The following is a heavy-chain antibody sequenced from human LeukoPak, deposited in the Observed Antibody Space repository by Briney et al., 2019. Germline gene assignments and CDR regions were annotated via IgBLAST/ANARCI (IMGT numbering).Heavy chain of an antibody. CDR3: ARVKGYCSGGSCYSPYYYYYGMDV. Sequence: GSLVKVSCKASGGTFSSYAISWVRQAPGRGLEWMGGIIPIFGTANYAQKFQGRVTITADESTSTAYMELSSLRSEDTAVYYCARVKGYCSGGSCYSPYYYYYGMDVWGQGTTVTVSS. V-gene: IGHV1-69*01. D-gene: IGHD2-15*01. CDR1: GGTFSSYA. CDR2: IIPIFGTA. J-gene: IGHJ6*02.